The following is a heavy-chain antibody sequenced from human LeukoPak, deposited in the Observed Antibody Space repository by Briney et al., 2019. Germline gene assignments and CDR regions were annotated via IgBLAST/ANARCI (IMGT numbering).Heavy chain of an antibody. V-gene: IGHV3-43*02. CDR3: AKESDAFDL. Sequence: PGGSLRLSCAGSGFISDHYAMHWVRQAPGKGLEWVSLISGDGGGTYYTDSVRGRFTIFRDNSKNSLYLQMNGLTTEDTALYYCAKESDAFDLWGQGTMVSVSS. CDR1: GFISDHYA. J-gene: IGHJ3*01. CDR2: ISGDGGGT.